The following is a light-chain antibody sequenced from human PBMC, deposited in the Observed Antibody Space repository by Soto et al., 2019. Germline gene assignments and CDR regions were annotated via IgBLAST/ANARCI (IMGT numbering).Light chain of an antibody. V-gene: IGKV1-5*01. CDR3: QQYDSYPST. Sequence: DIQMTQSPSTLAASVGDRVTITCLASQSISSWLAWYLQKPGKAPKLLIYEARNLESGVPSRFSGSGSGTEFTLTVSSLQPDDFATYDCQQYDSYPSTFGQGTKVDIK. CDR1: QSISSW. J-gene: IGKJ1*01. CDR2: EAR.